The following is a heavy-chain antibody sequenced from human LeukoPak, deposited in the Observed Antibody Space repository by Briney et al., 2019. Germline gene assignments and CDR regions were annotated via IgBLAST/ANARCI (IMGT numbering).Heavy chain of an antibody. CDR3: ESLIEQWLVQDY. D-gene: IGHD6-19*01. V-gene: IGHV3-66*01. CDR2: IYSGGST. CDR1: GFTVSSNY. Sequence: GGSLRLSCAASGFTVSSNYMSWVRQAPGKGLEWVSVIYSGGSTYYADSVKGRFTISRDNSKNTLYLQMNSLRAEDTAVYYCESLIEQWLVQDYWGQGTLVTVSS. J-gene: IGHJ4*02.